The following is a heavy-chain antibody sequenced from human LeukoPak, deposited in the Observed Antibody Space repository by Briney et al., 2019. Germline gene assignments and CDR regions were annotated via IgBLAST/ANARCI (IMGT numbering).Heavy chain of an antibody. J-gene: IGHJ5*02. CDR2: IYTSGST. D-gene: IGHD1-1*01. V-gene: IGHV4-4*09. Sequence: PSETLSLTCTVSGGSISSYYWSWIRQPPGKGLEWIGYIYTSGSTNYNPSLKSRVTISVDTSKNQFSLKLSSVTAADTAVYYCARHSNWAWLDPWGQGTLVTVSS. CDR1: GGSISSYY. CDR3: ARHSNWAWLDP.